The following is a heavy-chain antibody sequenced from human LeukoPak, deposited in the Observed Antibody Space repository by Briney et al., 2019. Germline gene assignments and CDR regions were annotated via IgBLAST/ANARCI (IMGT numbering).Heavy chain of an antibody. CDR2: IIPIFGTA. V-gene: IGHV1-69*05. D-gene: IGHD6-6*01. J-gene: IGHJ6*03. Sequence: GSSVTVSFKASGGTFSSYAISWVRQAPGQGLEWMGGIIPIFGTANYAQKFQGRVTITTDESTSTAYMELSSLRSEDTAVYYCARRSSSSDSRYYYYMDVWGKGTTVTVSS. CDR1: GGTFSSYA. CDR3: ARRSSSSDSRYYYYMDV.